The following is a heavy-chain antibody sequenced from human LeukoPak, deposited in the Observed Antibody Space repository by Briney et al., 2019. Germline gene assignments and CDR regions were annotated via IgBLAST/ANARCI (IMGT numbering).Heavy chain of an antibody. D-gene: IGHD3-22*01. CDR1: GGSISSGDYY. CDR2: IYYSGST. J-gene: IGHJ4*02. CDR3: ARVNTMIVLFDY. V-gene: IGHV4-30-4*01. Sequence: SETLSLTCTVSGGSISSGDYYWSWIRQPPGKGLEWIGYIYYSGSTYYNPSLKSRVTISVDTSKNQFSLKLSSVTAADTAVYYCARVNTMIVLFDYWGQGTLVTVSS.